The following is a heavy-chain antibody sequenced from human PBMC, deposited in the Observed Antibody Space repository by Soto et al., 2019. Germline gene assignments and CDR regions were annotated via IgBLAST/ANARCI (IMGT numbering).Heavy chain of an antibody. D-gene: IGHD3-16*01. CDR2: IYYSGST. CDR1: GGSISSSSYY. Sequence: SETLSLTCTVSGGSISSSSYYWGWIRQPPGKGLEWIGSIYYSGSTYYNPSLKSRVTISVDTSKNQFSLKLSSVTAADTAVYYCAREGRGSSFGPINYYYYYGMDVWGQGTTVTVS. CDR3: AREGRGSSFGPINYYYYYGMDV. V-gene: IGHV4-39*02. J-gene: IGHJ6*02.